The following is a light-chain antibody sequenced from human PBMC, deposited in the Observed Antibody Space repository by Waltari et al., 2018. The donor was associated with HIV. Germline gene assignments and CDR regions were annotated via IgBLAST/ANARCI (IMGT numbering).Light chain of an antibody. CDR3: QSYDSSNFWV. CDR1: SGSIASNY. V-gene: IGLV6-57*01. J-gene: IGLJ3*02. CDR2: EDN. Sequence: SVSESPGKTVTISCTRSSGSIASNYVQWYQQRPGSSPTTVIHEDNQRPSGVPDRFSGSIDSSSNSASLTISGLKTEDEADYYCQSYDSSNFWVFGGGTKLTVL.